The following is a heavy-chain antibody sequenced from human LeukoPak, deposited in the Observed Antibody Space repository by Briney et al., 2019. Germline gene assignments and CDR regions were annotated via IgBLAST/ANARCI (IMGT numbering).Heavy chain of an antibody. CDR3: AKGEWLAYKPFDY. D-gene: IGHD6-19*01. CDR2: ISGSGGST. V-gene: IGHV3-23*01. Sequence: PGGSLRLSCAASGFTFSTYAMSWVRQAPGKGLEWVSAISGSGGSTYYADSVKGRFTISRDNSKNTLYLQMNSLRAEDTAVYYCAKGEWLAYKPFDYWGQGTLVTVSS. CDR1: GFTFSTYA. J-gene: IGHJ4*02.